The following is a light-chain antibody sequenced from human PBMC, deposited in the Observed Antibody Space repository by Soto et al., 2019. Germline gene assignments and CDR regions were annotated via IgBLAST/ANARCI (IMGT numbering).Light chain of an antibody. CDR3: QQYCGCPWT. Sequence: IGVTQSAATLSLSPGERATLSFRASQSVGSSYVAWYQQKPGLAPRLLIYDASSRATGVPPRFSGSGSGTEFTIIISSLQPADFAVYYCQQYCGCPWTFGQGTKVDIK. J-gene: IGKJ1*01. V-gene: IGKV3D-20*01. CDR1: QSVGSSY. CDR2: DAS.